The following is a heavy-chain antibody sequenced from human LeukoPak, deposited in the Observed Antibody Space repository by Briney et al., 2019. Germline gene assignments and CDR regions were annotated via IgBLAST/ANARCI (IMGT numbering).Heavy chain of an antibody. CDR2: ISSSSSYI. J-gene: IGHJ4*02. CDR1: GFTFTTYT. D-gene: IGHD2-2*01. CDR3: VTYQLLLYGFDY. V-gene: IGHV3-21*01. Sequence: AGGSLRLSCAASGFTFTTYTMNWVRQAPGKGLEWVSSISSSSSYIYYADSVKGRFTISRDNAKNSLYLQMNSLRAEDTAVYYCVTYQLLLYGFDYWGQGTLVTVSS.